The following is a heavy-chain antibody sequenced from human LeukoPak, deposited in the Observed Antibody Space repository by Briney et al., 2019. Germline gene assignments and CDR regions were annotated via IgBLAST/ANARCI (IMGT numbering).Heavy chain of an antibody. D-gene: IGHD3-22*01. V-gene: IGHV1-2*02. CDR1: GYTFTGYY. J-gene: IGHJ5*02. CDR3: ARDDLDSSGTGWFDP. CDR2: INPNSGGT. Sequence: GASVKVSCKASGYTFTGYYMHWVRQAPGQGLEWMGWINPNSGGTNYAQKFQGRVTMTRDTSISTAYMELSRLRSDDTAVYYCARDDLDSSGTGWFDPWGQGTLVTVSS.